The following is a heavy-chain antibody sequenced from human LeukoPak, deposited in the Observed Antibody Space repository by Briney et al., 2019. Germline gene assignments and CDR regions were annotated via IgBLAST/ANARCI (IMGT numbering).Heavy chain of an antibody. V-gene: IGHV3-53*04. D-gene: IGHD2-15*01. J-gene: IGHJ3*02. CDR2: IYSGDST. CDR3: AREGVVGAFDI. Sequence: GGSLRLSCAVSGFSVDYSYMTWVRQAPGKGLEWVSIIYSGDSTYYADSVKGRFTISRHNSKNTLYLQMNSLRVDDTAIYYCAREGVVGAFDIWGQGTMVTVSS. CDR1: GFSVDYSY.